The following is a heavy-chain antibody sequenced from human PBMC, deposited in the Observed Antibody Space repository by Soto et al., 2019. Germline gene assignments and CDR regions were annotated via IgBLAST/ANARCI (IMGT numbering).Heavy chain of an antibody. CDR2: ISYDGSNK. CDR3: AKEGYYDSSGYYGYYFDY. D-gene: IGHD3-22*01. CDR1: GFTFSSYG. Sequence: GGSLRLSCAASGFTFSSYGMHWVRQAPGKGLEWVAVISYDGSNKYYADSVKGRFTISRDNSKNTLYLQMNSLRAEDTAVYYCAKEGYYDSSGYYGYYFDYWGQGTPVTVSS. V-gene: IGHV3-30*18. J-gene: IGHJ4*02.